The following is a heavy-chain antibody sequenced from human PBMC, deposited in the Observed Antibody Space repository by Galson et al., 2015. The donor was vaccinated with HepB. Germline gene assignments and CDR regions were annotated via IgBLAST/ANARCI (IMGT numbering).Heavy chain of an antibody. D-gene: IGHD1-1*01. J-gene: IGHJ4*02. CDR1: GASILTDDSY. CDR3: ATGLDHAKIYS. Sequence: TLSLTCTVSGASILTDDSYWSWVRQPPGKGLEWIGYIYYNGGGHYSPSLQSRVTISLDTSKNEFFLKLRSVSATDTAVYYCATGLDHAKIYSWGQGTLVTVSS. V-gene: IGHV4-30-4*01. CDR2: IYYNGGG.